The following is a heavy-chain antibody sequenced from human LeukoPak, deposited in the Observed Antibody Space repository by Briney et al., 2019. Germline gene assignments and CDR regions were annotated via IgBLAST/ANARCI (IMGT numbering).Heavy chain of an antibody. CDR1: GFTFSSNA. D-gene: IGHD1-26*01. CDR3: ARGLLGAPTSYFDY. V-gene: IGHV3-30-3*01. J-gene: IGHJ4*02. Sequence: GSLRLSCAASGFTFSSNAMHWVRQAPGKGLEWVAAITYDGSNKYYADSVKGRFTISRDNSKNTLYLQMNSLRPEDTAVYYCARGLLGAPTSYFDYWGQGTLVTVSS. CDR2: ITYDGSNK.